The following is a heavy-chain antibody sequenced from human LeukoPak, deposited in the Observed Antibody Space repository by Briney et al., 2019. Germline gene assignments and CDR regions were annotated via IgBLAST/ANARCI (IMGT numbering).Heavy chain of an antibody. CDR2: IGGSGETT. J-gene: IGHJ4*02. V-gene: IGHV3-23*01. CDR3: AKDPGWEDHYYGSGSYYNY. D-gene: IGHD3-10*01. Sequence: PGGSLRPSCAASGFTFSSYAMSWVRQAPRKGLEWVSAIGGSGETTYYADSVKGRFTISRDNSKNTLYLQMNSLRAEDTAVYYCAKDPGWEDHYYGSGSYYNYWGQGTLVTVPS. CDR1: GFTFSSYA.